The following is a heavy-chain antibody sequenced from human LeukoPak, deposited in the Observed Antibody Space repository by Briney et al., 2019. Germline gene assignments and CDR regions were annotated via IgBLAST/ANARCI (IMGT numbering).Heavy chain of an antibody. D-gene: IGHD1-14*01. CDR2: IYHSGST. Sequence: SETLSLTCAVSGGSISSSNWWSWVRQPPGKGLEWIGEIYHSGSTNYNPSLKSRVTISVDKSKNQFSLKLSSVTAADTAVIYCARDRLRSRHAAATRDFDYWGQGTLVTVSS. V-gene: IGHV4-4*02. J-gene: IGHJ4*02. CDR3: ARDRLRSRHAAATRDFDY. CDR1: GGSISSSNW.